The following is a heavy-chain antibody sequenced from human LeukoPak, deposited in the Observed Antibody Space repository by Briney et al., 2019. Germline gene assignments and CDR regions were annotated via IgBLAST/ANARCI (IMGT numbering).Heavy chain of an antibody. CDR1: GGSISSYY. Sequence: SETLSLTCTVSGGSISSYYWSWIRQPPGKGLEWIGYIYYSGSTNYNPSLKSRVTISVDTSKNQFSLKLSSVTAADTAVYYCASAEVAAWFDPWAREPWSPSPQ. V-gene: IGHV4-59*01. J-gene: IGHJ5*02. CDR2: IYYSGST. D-gene: IGHD6-19*01. CDR3: ASAEVAAWFDP.